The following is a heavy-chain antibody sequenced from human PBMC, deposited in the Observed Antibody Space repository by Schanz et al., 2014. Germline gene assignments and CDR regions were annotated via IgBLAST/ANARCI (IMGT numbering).Heavy chain of an antibody. CDR1: GLNFDYYG. J-gene: IGHJ3*02. D-gene: IGHD3-10*01. CDR3: ARGIITMVRGGDVGAFDI. CDR2: ISYDGSSK. V-gene: IGHV3-33*01. Sequence: VQLVESGGGVVRPGRSLRLSCATSGLNFDYYGMHWVRQAPGKGLEWVALISYDGSSKNHADSVQGRFTISRDNSKNALYLQMDSLRAEDTAVYYCARGIITMVRGGDVGAFDIWGQGTMVTVSS.